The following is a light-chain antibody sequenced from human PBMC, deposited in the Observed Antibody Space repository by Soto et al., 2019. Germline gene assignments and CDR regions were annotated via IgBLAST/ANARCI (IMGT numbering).Light chain of an antibody. Sequence: QPVLTQPPSASGTPGQRVSISCSGGSSNIGTNTVNWYQHLPGTAPKLLIFSNDERPSGVPDRFSGSKSGTSASLAISGLQSDDEADYYCHCYDSSLSGSVFGGGTQLTVL. CDR1: SSNIGTNT. CDR2: SND. J-gene: IGLJ3*02. V-gene: IGLV1-44*01. CDR3: HCYDSSLSGSV.